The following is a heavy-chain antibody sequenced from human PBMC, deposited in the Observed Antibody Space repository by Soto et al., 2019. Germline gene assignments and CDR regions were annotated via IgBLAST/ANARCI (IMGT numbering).Heavy chain of an antibody. CDR2: IYYSRST. CDR1: GGSLSSYG. J-gene: IGHJ2*01. D-gene: IGHD3-22*01. Sequence: SETLSLTCTVSGGSLSSYGWSWIRQPPGKGLEWIEYIYYSRSTNYNPSHKIRVTISVDTSKNQFSLKLRSVTAADTAVYYCARVARSGSSGYPTNKYWYFDLWGRGTLVTVSS. V-gene: IGHV4-59*01. CDR3: ARVARSGSSGYPTNKYWYFDL.